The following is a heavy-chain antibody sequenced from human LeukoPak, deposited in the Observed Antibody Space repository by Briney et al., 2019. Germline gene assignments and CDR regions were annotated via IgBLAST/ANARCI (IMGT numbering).Heavy chain of an antibody. D-gene: IGHD3-10*01. V-gene: IGHV3-53*01. J-gene: IGHJ6*03. CDR1: GFTVSSNY. CDR3: ARARGFGELFAHYYYMDV. CDR2: IYSGGST. Sequence: GGSLRLSCAASGFTVSSNYMSWVRQAPGKGLEWVSVIYSGGSTYYADSVKGRFTISRDNSKNTLYLQMNSLRAEDTAVYYCARARGFGELFAHYYYMDVWGKGTTVTISS.